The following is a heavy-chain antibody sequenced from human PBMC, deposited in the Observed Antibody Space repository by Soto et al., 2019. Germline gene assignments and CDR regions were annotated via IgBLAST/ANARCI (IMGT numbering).Heavy chain of an antibody. D-gene: IGHD2-2*02. Sequence: QVHLVQSGAEVKKPGSSVKVSCKASGGTFSCYAITWVRQAPGQGLEWMGGIIPIFNTANYAQKFQGRVTITADRSTTTAYMELSSLRSEDAAVYYCASVELSTSRYKSWGQGTLVTVSS. CDR1: GGTFSCYA. V-gene: IGHV1-69*06. J-gene: IGHJ4*02. CDR2: IIPIFNTA. CDR3: ASVELSTSRYKS.